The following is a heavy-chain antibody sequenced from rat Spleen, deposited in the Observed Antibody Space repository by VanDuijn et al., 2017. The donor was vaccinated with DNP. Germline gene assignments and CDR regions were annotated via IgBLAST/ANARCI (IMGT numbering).Heavy chain of an antibody. D-gene: IGHD1-7*01. CDR2: ITYDGSST. CDR3: ATSSYFGYDYGFAY. V-gene: IGHV5S10*01. Sequence: EVQLVESGGDLVQPGRSLILSCAASGFTFSDYYMAWVRQAPTRGLEWVAYITYDGSSTYYGDSVRGRFTISRDDARNTLYLQMNSLRSEDTATYYCATSSYFGYDYGFAYWGQGTLVTVSS. CDR1: GFTFSDYY. J-gene: IGHJ3*01.